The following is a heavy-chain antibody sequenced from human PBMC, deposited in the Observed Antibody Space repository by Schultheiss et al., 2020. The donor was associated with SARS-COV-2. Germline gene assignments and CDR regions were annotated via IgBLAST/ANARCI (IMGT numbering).Heavy chain of an antibody. CDR2: ISYTGST. Sequence: SETLSLTCNVSGDSMTGRNYYWGWIRQPPGKGLEWIGSISYTGSTYYNPSLKSRVTVSVDTSKNQFSLKLSSVTAADTAVYYCARVPYGYSSSWGWYFDLWGRGTLVTVSS. CDR3: ARVPYGYSSSWGWYFDL. D-gene: IGHD6-13*01. V-gene: IGHV4-39*07. J-gene: IGHJ2*01. CDR1: GDSMTGRNYY.